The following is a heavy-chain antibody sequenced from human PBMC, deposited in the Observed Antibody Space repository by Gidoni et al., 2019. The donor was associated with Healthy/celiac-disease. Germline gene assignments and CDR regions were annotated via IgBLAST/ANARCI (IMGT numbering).Heavy chain of an antibody. V-gene: IGHV4-61*02. Sequence: QVQLQESGPGLVKPSQTLSLTCTVSGGSISSGSYYWSWIRQPAGKGLEWIGRIYTSGSTNYNPSLKSRVTMSVDTSKNQFSLTLSSVTAADTAVYYCARSAAVWAEGMDVWGQGTTVTVSS. D-gene: IGHD1-26*01. J-gene: IGHJ6*02. CDR2: IYTSGST. CDR1: GGSISSGSYY. CDR3: ARSAAVWAEGMDV.